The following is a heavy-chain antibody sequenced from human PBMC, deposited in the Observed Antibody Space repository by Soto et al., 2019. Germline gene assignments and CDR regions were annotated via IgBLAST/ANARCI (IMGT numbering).Heavy chain of an antibody. CDR3: ARVGLYDFWSGERNY. D-gene: IGHD3-3*01. V-gene: IGHV1-18*01. J-gene: IGHJ4*02. CDR2: ISAYNGNT. Sequence: ASVKVSCKASGYTFTSYGISWVRQAPGQGLEWMGWISAYNGNTNYAQKLQGRVTMTTDTSTSTACMELRSLRSDDTAVYYCARVGLYDFWSGERNYWGQGTLVTVSS. CDR1: GYTFTSYG.